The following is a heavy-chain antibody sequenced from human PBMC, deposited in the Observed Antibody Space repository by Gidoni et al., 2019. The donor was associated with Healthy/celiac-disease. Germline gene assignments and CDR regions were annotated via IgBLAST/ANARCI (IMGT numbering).Heavy chain of an antibody. CDR3: ARKFGWNDGHYYYYYMDV. CDR1: GGSFSGYY. Sequence: QVQLQQWGAGLLKPSETLSLTCAVYGGSFSGYYWSWIRQPPGKGLEWIGEINHSGSTNYNPSLKSRVTISVDTSKNQFSLKLSSVTAADTAVYYCARKFGWNDGHYYYYYMDVWGKGTTVTVSS. CDR2: INHSGST. V-gene: IGHV4-34*01. J-gene: IGHJ6*03. D-gene: IGHD1-1*01.